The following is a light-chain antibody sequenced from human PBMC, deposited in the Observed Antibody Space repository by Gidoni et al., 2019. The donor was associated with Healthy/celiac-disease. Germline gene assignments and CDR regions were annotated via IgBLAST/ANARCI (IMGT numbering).Light chain of an antibody. CDR3: QQSYSTLPYT. Sequence: DIQMTQSPSSLSASVGDRVTITCRASQSISSYLNWYQQKPGKAPKLLIYAASSLQSGVPSRFSGSGSGTDFTLTISSLQPEDFVTYYCQQSYSTLPYTFXQXTKLEIK. V-gene: IGKV1-39*01. CDR1: QSISSY. CDR2: AAS. J-gene: IGKJ2*01.